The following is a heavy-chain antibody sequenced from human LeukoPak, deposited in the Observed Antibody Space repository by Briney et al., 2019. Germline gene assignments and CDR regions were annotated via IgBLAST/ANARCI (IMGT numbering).Heavy chain of an antibody. CDR1: GGSISSSSYY. V-gene: IGHV4-39*07. Sequence: SETLSLTCTVSGGSISSSSYYWGWIRQPPGKGLEWIGSIYYSGSTYYNPSLKSRVTISVDTSKNQFSLKLSSVTAADTAVYYCARQVATKGEWVFDIWGQGIMVTASS. D-gene: IGHD5-12*01. J-gene: IGHJ3*02. CDR3: ARQVATKGEWVFDI. CDR2: IYYSGST.